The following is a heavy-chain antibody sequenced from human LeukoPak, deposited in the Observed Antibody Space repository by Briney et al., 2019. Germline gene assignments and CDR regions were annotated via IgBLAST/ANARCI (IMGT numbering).Heavy chain of an antibody. CDR1: GFTFSGSA. Sequence: GGSLRLSCAASGFTFSGSAMHWVRQASGKGLEWVGRIRSKANSYATAYAASVKGRFTISRDDSKNTAYLQMNSLKTEDTAGYYCTRSPLSGYNGYWGQGTLVTVSS. V-gene: IGHV3-73*01. J-gene: IGHJ4*02. CDR3: TRSPLSGYNGY. D-gene: IGHD3-22*01. CDR2: IRSKANSYAT.